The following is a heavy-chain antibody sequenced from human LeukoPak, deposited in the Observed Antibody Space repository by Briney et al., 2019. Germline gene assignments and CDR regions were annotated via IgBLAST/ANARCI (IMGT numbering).Heavy chain of an antibody. Sequence: GGSLRLSCAASGFTFSSYAMHWVRQAPGKGLEWVAVISYDGSNKYYADSVKGRFTISRDNSKNTLYLQMNSLRAGDTAVYYCARGFGGGSQTLLDYWGQGTLVTVSS. V-gene: IGHV3-30-3*01. CDR3: ARGFGGGSQTLLDY. CDR2: ISYDGSNK. J-gene: IGHJ4*02. D-gene: IGHD3-10*01. CDR1: GFTFSSYA.